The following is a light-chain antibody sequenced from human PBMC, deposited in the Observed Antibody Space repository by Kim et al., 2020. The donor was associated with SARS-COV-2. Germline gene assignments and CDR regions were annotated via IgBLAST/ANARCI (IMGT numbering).Light chain of an antibody. V-gene: IGLV1-47*01. CDR3: AAWDDSLSSLV. J-gene: IGLJ3*02. Sequence: QSVLTQPPSASGTPGQRVTISCSGSSSNIGSNYVYWYQQLPGTAPKLLMHRNDQRPSGVSDRFSGSKSGTSASLAISGLRSEDEADFYCAAWDDSLSSLVFGGGTQLTVL. CDR1: SSNIGSNY. CDR2: RND.